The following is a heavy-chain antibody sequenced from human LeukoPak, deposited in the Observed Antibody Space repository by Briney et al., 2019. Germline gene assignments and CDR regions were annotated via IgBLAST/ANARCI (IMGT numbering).Heavy chain of an antibody. CDR3: ARDISSSDCSGGSCIGAFDI. Sequence: ASVKVSCKASGGTFSSYAISWVRQAPGQGLEWMGGIIPIFGTANYAQKFQGRVTITADESTSTAYMELSSLRSEDTAVYYCARDISSSDCSGGSCIGAFDIWGQGTMVTVSS. CDR2: IIPIFGTA. V-gene: IGHV1-69*13. J-gene: IGHJ3*02. D-gene: IGHD2-15*01. CDR1: GGTFSSYA.